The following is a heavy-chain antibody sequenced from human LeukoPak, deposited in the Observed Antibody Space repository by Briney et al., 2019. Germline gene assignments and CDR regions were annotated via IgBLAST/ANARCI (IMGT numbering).Heavy chain of an antibody. CDR2: IRFDGSNK. D-gene: IGHD5-18*01. V-gene: IGHV3-30*02. CDR3: ARDHLETSTAMVYSFTHYYYCMDV. Sequence: GGSLRLSCAASGFTFSSYTMNWVRQAPGKGLEWVAFIRFDGSNKYYADSVKGRFTISRDNSKNTLYLQMNSLRAEDTAVYYCARDHLETSTAMVYSFTHYYYCMDVWGKGTTVTISS. J-gene: IGHJ6*03. CDR1: GFTFSSYT.